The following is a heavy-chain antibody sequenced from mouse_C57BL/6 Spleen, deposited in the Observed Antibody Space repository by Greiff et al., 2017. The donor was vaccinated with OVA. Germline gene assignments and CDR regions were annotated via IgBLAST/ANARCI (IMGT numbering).Heavy chain of an antibody. CDR3: AKGDGYYYGSSYGYFDV. D-gene: IGHD1-1*01. CDR2: ILPGSGST. J-gene: IGHJ1*03. CDR1: GYTFTGYW. Sequence: QVQLQQSGAELMKPGASVKLSCKATGYTFTGYWIEWVKQRPGHGLEWIGEILPGSGSTNYNEKFKGKATFTADTSSNTAYMQLSSLTTEDSAIYYCAKGDGYYYGSSYGYFDVWGTGTTVTVSS. V-gene: IGHV1-9*01.